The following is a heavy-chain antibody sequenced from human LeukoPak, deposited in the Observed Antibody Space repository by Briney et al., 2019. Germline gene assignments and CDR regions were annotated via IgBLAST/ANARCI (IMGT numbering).Heavy chain of an antibody. CDR2: IYYSGSA. CDR1: GGSISGYY. CDR3: ARVGDSSGYSVLDS. V-gene: IGHV4-59*01. J-gene: IGHJ4*02. D-gene: IGHD3-22*01. Sequence: SETLSLTCTVSGGSISGYYWSWIRRPPGKGLEWIGHIYYSGSADYNASLKSRATMFVDTSMNEFSLTLRSVTAADTAVYYCARVGDSSGYSVLDSWGQGTLVTVSS.